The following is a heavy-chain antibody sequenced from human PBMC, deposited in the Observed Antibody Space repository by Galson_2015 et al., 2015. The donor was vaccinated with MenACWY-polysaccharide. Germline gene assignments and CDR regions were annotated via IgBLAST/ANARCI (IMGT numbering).Heavy chain of an antibody. Sequence: SLRLSCAASGFTFSNYAMTWVRQAPGKGLEWVSSFDGSGGHPYYADSVRGRFAVSRDDSKNTLYLEMNSLRVDDTAVYYCAKELQAGGWSWYFYRWGQGTRIIVSS. CDR2: FDGSGGHP. J-gene: IGHJ5*02. V-gene: IGHV3-23*01. D-gene: IGHD6-13*01. CDR3: AKELQAGGWSWYFYR. CDR1: GFTFSNYA.